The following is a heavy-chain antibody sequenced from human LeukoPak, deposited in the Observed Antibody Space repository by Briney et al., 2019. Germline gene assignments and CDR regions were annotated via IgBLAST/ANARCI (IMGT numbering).Heavy chain of an antibody. CDR1: GDSISSYY. Sequence: SETLSLTCTVSGDSISSYYWSWIRQPPGKGLEWIGYIYYSGSTNYNPSLESRVTISIDTSKNQFSLKLTSVTAADTAVYYCARTPWNIVATITTPAPLLFDNWGQGTLVTVSS. CDR2: IYYSGST. J-gene: IGHJ4*02. D-gene: IGHD5-12*01. V-gene: IGHV4-59*01. CDR3: ARTPWNIVATITTPAPLLFDN.